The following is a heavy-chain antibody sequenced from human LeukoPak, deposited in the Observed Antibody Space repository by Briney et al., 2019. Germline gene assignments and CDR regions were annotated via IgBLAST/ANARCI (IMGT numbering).Heavy chain of an antibody. CDR3: ARIYYDSWSGYSWFDP. CDR2: IKQDGSEK. D-gene: IGHD3-3*01. Sequence: GGSLRLSCAASGFTFSSYWMSWVRQAPGKGLEWVANIKQDGSEKYYVDSVKGRFTISRDNAKNSLYLQMNSLRVDDTAVYHCARIYYDSWSGYSWFDPWGQGILVTVSS. V-gene: IGHV3-7*01. J-gene: IGHJ5*02. CDR1: GFTFSSYW.